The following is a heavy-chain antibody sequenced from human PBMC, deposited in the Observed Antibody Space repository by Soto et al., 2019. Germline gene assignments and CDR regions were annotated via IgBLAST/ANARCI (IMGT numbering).Heavy chain of an antibody. J-gene: IGHJ3*02. V-gene: IGHV1-3*01. D-gene: IGHD4-17*01. Sequence: ASVKVSCKASGYTFTSYAMHWVRQAPGQRLEWMGWINAGNGNTKYSQKFQGRVTITRDTSASTAYMELSSLRSEDTAAYYCARHESLTVGDDAFDIWGQGTMVTVSS. CDR3: ARHESLTVGDDAFDI. CDR1: GYTFTSYA. CDR2: INAGNGNT.